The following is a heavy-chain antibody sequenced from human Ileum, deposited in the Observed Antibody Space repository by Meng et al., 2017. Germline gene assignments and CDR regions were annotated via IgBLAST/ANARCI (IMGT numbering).Heavy chain of an antibody. Sequence: VRLLGSGGVVSRPGRCRGPPCAASGCALRNFAMTWVGQAPSTGPEWLTLLSWDGSDQVYADSEKGRVTMSRDNSKNTLYLQMNSLRPDDTAVYYCARERRCFYIQHWGRGTLVTVSS. CDR3: ARERRCFYIQH. CDR2: LSWDGSDQ. V-gene: IGHV3-30*17. CDR1: GCALRNFA. D-gene: IGHD2-8*01. J-gene: IGHJ1*01.